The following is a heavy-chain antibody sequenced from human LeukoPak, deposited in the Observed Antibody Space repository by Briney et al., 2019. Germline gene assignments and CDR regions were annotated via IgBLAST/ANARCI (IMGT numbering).Heavy chain of an antibody. D-gene: IGHD4-23*01. CDR3: AREERLRWTGH. Sequence: GGSLRLSCAAPGFTFSSYSMNWVRQAPGKGLGWVSYISSSSSTIYYADSVKGRFTISRDNAKNSLYLQMNSLRAEDAAVYYCAREERLRWTGHWGQGTLVTVSS. CDR2: ISSSSSTI. V-gene: IGHV3-48*04. CDR1: GFTFSSYS. J-gene: IGHJ4*02.